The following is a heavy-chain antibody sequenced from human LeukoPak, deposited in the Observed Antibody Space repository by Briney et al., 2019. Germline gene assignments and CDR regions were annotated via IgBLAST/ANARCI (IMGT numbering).Heavy chain of an antibody. CDR2: ITYNSDGT. Sequence: GGSLRLSCAASGFTFSAYGMTWVRQAPGKGLEWVSVITYNSDGTYYADSVKGRFTISRDNSKNILYLQMNSLRGEDTAVYYCAKDRCSNGVGCYYYYMDVWGKGTTVTISS. CDR3: AKDRCSNGVGCYYYYMDV. CDR1: GFTFSAYG. D-gene: IGHD2-8*01. J-gene: IGHJ6*03. V-gene: IGHV3-23*01.